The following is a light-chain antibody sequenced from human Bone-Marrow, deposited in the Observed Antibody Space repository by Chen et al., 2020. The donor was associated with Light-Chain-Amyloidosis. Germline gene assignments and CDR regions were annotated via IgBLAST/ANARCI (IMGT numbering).Light chain of an antibody. V-gene: IGLV1-44*01. CDR2: SNN. CDR1: NSNIGNNA. Sequence: QSVLTQPPSVSGTPGQRVTISCSGSNSNIGNNAVNWYQQQYPVTATKLLIYSNNQRPSGVPDRFAGSMSGTSASLAISGLQPEEEAEYYCATWDDSLNGVMLGGGTKLTVL. J-gene: IGLJ3*02. CDR3: ATWDDSLNGVM.